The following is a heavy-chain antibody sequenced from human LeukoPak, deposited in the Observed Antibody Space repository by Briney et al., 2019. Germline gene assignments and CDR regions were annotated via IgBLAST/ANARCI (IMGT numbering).Heavy chain of an antibody. D-gene: IGHD3-22*01. J-gene: IGHJ4*02. V-gene: IGHV4-34*01. CDR3: ASWVGNDSSGYYYSFDY. Sequence: SETLSLTCAVYGGSFSGYYWSWIRQPPGKGLEWIGEINHSGSTNYNPSLKSRVTISVDTSKNQFSLKLSSVTAADTAVYYCASWVGNDSSGYYYSFDYWGQGTLVTVSS. CDR2: INHSGST. CDR1: GGSFSGYY.